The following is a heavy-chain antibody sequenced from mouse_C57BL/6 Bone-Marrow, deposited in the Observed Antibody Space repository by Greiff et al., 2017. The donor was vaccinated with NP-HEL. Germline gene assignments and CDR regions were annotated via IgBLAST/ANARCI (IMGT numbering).Heavy chain of an antibody. J-gene: IGHJ3*01. V-gene: IGHV5-6*02. Sequence: EVMLVESGGDLVKPGGSLKLSCAASGFTFSSYGMSWVRQTPDKRLEWVATISSGGSYTYYPDSVKGRFTISRDNAKNTLYLQMSSLKSEDTAMYYCARPLITTVVAPGFAYWGKGTLVTVSA. D-gene: IGHD1-1*01. CDR1: GFTFSSYG. CDR3: ARPLITTVVAPGFAY. CDR2: ISSGGSYT.